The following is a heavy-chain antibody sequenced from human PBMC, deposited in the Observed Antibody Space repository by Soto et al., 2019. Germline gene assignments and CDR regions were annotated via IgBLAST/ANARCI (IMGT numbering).Heavy chain of an antibody. D-gene: IGHD6-19*01. J-gene: IGHJ6*02. CDR2: ISYDGSNK. V-gene: IGHV3-30*18. CDR1: GFTFIGYT. CDR3: AKDWQQWVHYYGMDV. Sequence: GGSLRLSCATSGFTFIGYTLSWVRQAPGKGLEWVAVISYDGSNKYYADSVKGRFTISRDNSKNTLYLQMNSLRAEDTAVYYCAKDWQQWVHYYGMDVWGQGTTVTVSS.